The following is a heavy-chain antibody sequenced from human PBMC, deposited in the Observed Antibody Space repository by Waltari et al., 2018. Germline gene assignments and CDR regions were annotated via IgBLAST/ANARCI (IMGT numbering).Heavy chain of an antibody. CDR3: ARDGLTTVTLINDYYYGMDV. CDR1: GFTVSSNY. V-gene: IGHV3-53*01. Sequence: EVQLVESGGGLIQPGGSLRLSCAASGFTVSSNYMSWVRQAPGKGLEWVSVIYSGGSTYYADSVKGRFTISRDNSKNTLYLQMNSLRAEDTAVYYCARDGLTTVTLINDYYYGMDVWGQGTTVTVSS. J-gene: IGHJ6*02. D-gene: IGHD4-17*01. CDR2: IYSGGST.